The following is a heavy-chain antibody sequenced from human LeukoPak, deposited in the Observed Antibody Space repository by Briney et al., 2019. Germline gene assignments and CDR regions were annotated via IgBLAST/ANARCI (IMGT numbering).Heavy chain of an antibody. J-gene: IGHJ2*01. Sequence: ASVKVSCKASGYTFTGYYMHWVRQAPGQGLEWMGWISAYNGNTNYAQKLQGRVTMTTDTSTSTAYMELRSLRSDDTAVYYCARGSGGYWYFDLWGRGTLVTVSS. CDR1: GYTFTGYY. CDR2: ISAYNGNT. D-gene: IGHD2-15*01. CDR3: ARGSGGYWYFDL. V-gene: IGHV1-18*04.